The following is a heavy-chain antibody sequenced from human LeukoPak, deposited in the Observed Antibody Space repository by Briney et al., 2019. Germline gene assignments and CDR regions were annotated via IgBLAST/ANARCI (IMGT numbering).Heavy chain of an antibody. CDR3: ARRWYVGRYWFDP. J-gene: IGHJ5*02. CDR2: IYYSGST. CDR1: GGSISSYY. D-gene: IGHD4-23*01. Sequence: PSETLSLTCTVSGGSISSYYWSWIRQPPGKGLEWIGYIYYSGSTNYNPSLKSRVTISVDTSKNQFSLKLSSVTAADTAVYYCARRWYVGRYWFDPWGQGTLVTVSS. V-gene: IGHV4-59*01.